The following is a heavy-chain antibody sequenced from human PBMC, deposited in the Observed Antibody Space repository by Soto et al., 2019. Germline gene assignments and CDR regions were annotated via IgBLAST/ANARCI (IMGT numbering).Heavy chain of an antibody. CDR1: GFTFTSYA. CDR3: AKGWQYQLSYGMDV. V-gene: IGHV3-23*01. CDR2: LSGSGVNT. D-gene: IGHD2-2*01. Sequence: GGSLRLSCAASGFTFTSYAMSWVRQAPGKGLEWVSSLSGSGVNTFYADSVKGRFTISRDNSKNTLYLQMNSLRAEDTAVYYCAKGWQYQLSYGMDVWGQGTTVTVSS. J-gene: IGHJ6*02.